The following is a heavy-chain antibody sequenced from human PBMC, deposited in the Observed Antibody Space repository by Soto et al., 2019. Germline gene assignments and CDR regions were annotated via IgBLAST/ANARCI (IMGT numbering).Heavy chain of an antibody. Sequence: AVKVSCKASGGTFSSYAISWVRQAPGQGLEWMGGIIPIFGTANYAQKFQGRVTITADEYTSTAYMELSSLRSEDTAVYYCARNPPYYDFWSGPRPSRSAYYYYGMDVWGQGTTVTVSS. J-gene: IGHJ6*02. V-gene: IGHV1-69*13. CDR1: GGTFSSYA. CDR3: ARNPPYYDFWSGPRPSRSAYYYYGMDV. CDR2: IIPIFGTA. D-gene: IGHD3-3*01.